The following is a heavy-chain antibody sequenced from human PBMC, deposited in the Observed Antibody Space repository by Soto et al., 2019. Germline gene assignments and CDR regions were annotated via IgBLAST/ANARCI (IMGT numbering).Heavy chain of an antibody. CDR2: ITSASDYI. J-gene: IGHJ3*02. D-gene: IGHD3-9*01. Sequence: VGSLRLSCVASGFMFTKSTMNWVRQAPGKGLEWVSSITSASDYIFYADSVKGRFTISSDNANNSLYLQMNSLRAEDTAVYYCARVGTGSSTPLDIWGQGTMVTASS. CDR3: ARVGTGSSTPLDI. V-gene: IGHV3-21*01. CDR1: GFMFTKST.